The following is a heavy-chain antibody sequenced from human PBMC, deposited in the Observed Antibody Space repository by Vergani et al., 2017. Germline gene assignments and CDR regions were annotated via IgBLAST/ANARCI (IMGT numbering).Heavy chain of an antibody. D-gene: IGHD5-18*01. V-gene: IGHV3-23*01. CDR1: GFTFSSHA. Sequence: EVQLLESGGGLVQPGGSLRLSCAASGFTFSSHAMSWVRQAPGKGLEWVSAISGSGGSTYYADSVKGRFTISRDNSKNTLYLQLNSLRAEDTAVYYCAKDGEGYSYGYRHFDYWGQGTLVTVSS. CDR3: AKDGEGYSYGYRHFDY. J-gene: IGHJ4*02. CDR2: ISGSGGST.